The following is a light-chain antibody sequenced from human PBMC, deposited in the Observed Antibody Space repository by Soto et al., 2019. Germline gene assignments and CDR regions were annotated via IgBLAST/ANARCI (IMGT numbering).Light chain of an antibody. CDR1: QSVYAN. Sequence: EIVLTQSPGTLSLSLGEGATLSCRASQSVYANLAGYQQKPGQSPRLLIYGASTRATDIPYRFSGSGSDTDFALTISRLWPEDFAVYYCQQYSGSRFTFAPGTKVNIK. CDR3: QQYSGSRFT. J-gene: IGKJ3*01. V-gene: IGKV3-20*01. CDR2: GAS.